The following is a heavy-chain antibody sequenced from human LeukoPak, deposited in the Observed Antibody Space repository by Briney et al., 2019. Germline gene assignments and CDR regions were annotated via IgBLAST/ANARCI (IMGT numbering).Heavy chain of an antibody. CDR3: TRRLEGRPTYYYGSGRSTRNYYYYYYGMDV. Sequence: GGYLRLSCAASGFTFSGSAMHWVRQASGKGLEWVGRIRSKANSYATAYAASVKGRFTISRDDSKNTAYLQMNSLKTEDTAVYYCTRRLEGRPTYYYGSGRSTRNYYYYYYGMDVWGQGTTVTVSS. CDR2: IRSKANSYAT. CDR1: GFTFSGSA. J-gene: IGHJ6*02. D-gene: IGHD3-10*01. V-gene: IGHV3-73*01.